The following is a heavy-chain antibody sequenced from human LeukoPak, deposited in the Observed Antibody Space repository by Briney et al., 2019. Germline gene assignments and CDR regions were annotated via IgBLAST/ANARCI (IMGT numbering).Heavy chain of an antibody. CDR2: IYTSGST. Sequence: SETLSLTCTVSGGSISSGSYYWSWIRQPAGKGLEWIRRIYTSGSTNYNPSLKSRVTISVDTSKNQFSLKLSSVTAADTAVYYCASGYCSSTGCQTHLLDYWGQGTLVTVSS. D-gene: IGHD2-2*01. CDR3: ASGYCSSTGCQTHLLDY. CDR1: GGSISSGSYY. J-gene: IGHJ4*02. V-gene: IGHV4-61*02.